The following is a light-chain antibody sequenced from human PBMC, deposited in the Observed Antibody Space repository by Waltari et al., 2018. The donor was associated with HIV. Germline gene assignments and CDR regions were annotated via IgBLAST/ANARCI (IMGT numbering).Light chain of an antibody. CDR3: AAWDDILNGQVV. V-gene: IGLV1-44*01. CDR1: GSNIDTNT. Sequence: HSVLTQPASVSATPGQRVTIYCSGSGSNIDTNTVSWYQIFPGTAPKLFIFVYVKRTSGFPDRFSGSKSCTSASLTISGLQSEDDATDFCAAWDDILNGQVVFGGGTLLTVL. J-gene: IGLJ2*01. CDR2: VYV.